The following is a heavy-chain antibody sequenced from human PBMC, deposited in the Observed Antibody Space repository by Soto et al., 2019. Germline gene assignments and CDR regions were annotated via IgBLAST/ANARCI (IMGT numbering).Heavy chain of an antibody. CDR2: LMSKTDGGTT. CDR1: GFDFSKAW. D-gene: IGHD2-2*01. V-gene: IGHV3-15*01. CDR3: AAGTGRTDLDY. J-gene: IGHJ4*02. Sequence: EVQLVESGGGLVKPGGSLRLSCAASGFDFSKAWMSWVRQAPGKGLEWVGRLMSKTDGGTTVYAAPVKGRFTISRDVSKNTLYLQMSSLNTEDTAVYYCAAGTGRTDLDYWGQGTLVTVSS.